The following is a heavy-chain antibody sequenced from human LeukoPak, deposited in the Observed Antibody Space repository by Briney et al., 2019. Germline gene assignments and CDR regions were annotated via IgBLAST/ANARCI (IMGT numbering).Heavy chain of an antibody. CDR2: TSSDLNVK. D-gene: IGHD4-17*01. CDR3: AKDLYGSYAMDV. V-gene: IGHV3-30*18. Sequence: PGGSLRLSCAASGFTFRNYVIHWVRQAPGKGLEWVAVTSSDLNVKLYADSVKGRFTISRDSFKNTLYLQMNSLTPEDTALYYCAKDLYGSYAMDVWGQGTTVTVSS. CDR1: GFTFRNYV. J-gene: IGHJ6*02.